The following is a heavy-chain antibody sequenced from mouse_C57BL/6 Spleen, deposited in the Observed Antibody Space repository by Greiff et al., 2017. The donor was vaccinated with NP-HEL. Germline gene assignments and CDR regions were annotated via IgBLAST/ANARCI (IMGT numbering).Heavy chain of an antibody. V-gene: IGHV3-6*01. J-gene: IGHJ3*01. CDR2: ISYDGSN. CDR1: GYSITSGYY. D-gene: IGHD3-1*01. CDR3: AREGGLGFAY. Sequence: EVQLQESGPGLVKPSQSLSLTCSVTGYSITSGYYWNWIRQFPGNKLEWMGYISYDGSNNYNPSLKNRISITRDTSKNQFFLKLNSVTTEDTATYYCAREGGLGFAYWGQGTLVTVSA.